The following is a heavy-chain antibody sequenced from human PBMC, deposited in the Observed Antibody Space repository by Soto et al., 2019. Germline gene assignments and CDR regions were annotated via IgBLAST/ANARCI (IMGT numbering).Heavy chain of an antibody. CDR3: ARLTCQPNSWPRCYYYYYYMDV. D-gene: IGHD6-13*01. CDR2: IYYSGST. J-gene: IGHJ6*03. CDR1: GGSISSYY. V-gene: IGHV4-59*08. Sequence: SETLSLTCTVSGGSISSYYWSWIRQPPGKGLEWIGYIYYSGSTNYNPSLKSRVTISVDTSKNQFSLKLSSVTAADTAVYYCARLTCQPNSWPRCYYYYYYMDVWGKGTTVTVSS.